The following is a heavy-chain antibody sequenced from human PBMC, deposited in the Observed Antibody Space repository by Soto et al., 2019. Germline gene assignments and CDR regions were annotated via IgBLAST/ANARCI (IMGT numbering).Heavy chain of an antibody. J-gene: IGHJ5*01. CDR2: IYKSATT. Sequence: PSEHLSLTCSVSGDSISTLDYFWAWIRQPPGQALEYIGYIYKSATTYYNPSFESRVAISVDTSKSQFSLNVTSVTAADTAVYFCARGRYCLTGRCFPNWFDSWGQGALVTVSS. CDR3: ARGRYCLTGRCFPNWFDS. D-gene: IGHD7-27*01. CDR1: GDSISTLDYF. V-gene: IGHV4-30-4*01.